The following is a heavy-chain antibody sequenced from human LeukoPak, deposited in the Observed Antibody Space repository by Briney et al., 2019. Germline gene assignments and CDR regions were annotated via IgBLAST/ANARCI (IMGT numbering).Heavy chain of an antibody. V-gene: IGHV3-7*03. CDR2: IKQDGSEK. J-gene: IGHJ3*01. CDR3: ANEYSKGDV. Sequence: PGGSLRLSCAASGFTFSSYWMSWVRQAPGKGLQWVANIKQDGSEKYYVDSVKGRFTISRDNAKNSLYLQMNSLRAEDAAVYYCANEYSKGDVWGQGTMVTVSS. D-gene: IGHD4-11*01. CDR1: GFTFSSYW.